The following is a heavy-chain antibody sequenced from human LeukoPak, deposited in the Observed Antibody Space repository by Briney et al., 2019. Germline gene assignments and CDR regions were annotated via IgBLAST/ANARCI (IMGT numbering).Heavy chain of an antibody. Sequence: SETLSLTCTVSGGSIRIHFWSWIRQLPGQVLEYIGNIRYNGNTNYNPSLRSRVPIPVDTSNHQLPRRRASGSATDPAVFYCSGSVEKASVWAWGMGPKYYSYYIDVWGKGTTVTVSS. CDR2: IRYNGNT. CDR3: SGSVEKASVWAWGMGPKYYSYYIDV. D-gene: IGHD3-16*01. J-gene: IGHJ6*03. V-gene: IGHV4-59*11. CDR1: GGSIRIHF.